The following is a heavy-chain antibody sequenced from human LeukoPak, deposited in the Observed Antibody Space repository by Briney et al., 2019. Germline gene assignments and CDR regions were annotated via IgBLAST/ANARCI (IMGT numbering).Heavy chain of an antibody. CDR3: ARQSYHYGSGSLH. CDR1: GYTFTGYY. V-gene: IGHV1-2*02. CDR2: INPNSGGT. J-gene: IGHJ4*02. Sequence: GASVKVSCKASGYTFTGYYMHWVRQAPGQGLEWMGWINPNSGGTNYAQKFQGRVTMTRDTSISTAYMELSRLRSDDTAVYYCARQSYHYGSGSLHWGQGTLVTVSS. D-gene: IGHD3-10*01.